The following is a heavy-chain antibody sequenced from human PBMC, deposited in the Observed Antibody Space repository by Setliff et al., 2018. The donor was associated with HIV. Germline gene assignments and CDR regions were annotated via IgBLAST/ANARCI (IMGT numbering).Heavy chain of an antibody. CDR3: ARQNILGDAGGTFDI. CDR1: GFSFSSYW. Sequence: GGSLSLSCSASGFSFSSYWISWVRQAPGKGLEWVANIKYDEIEKYYVDSVMGRFSISRDNAKNSVYLQMNSLRGEDTAVYYCARQNILGDAGGTFDIWGQGTMVTVSS. CDR2: IKYDEIEK. D-gene: IGHD3-10*01. V-gene: IGHV3-7*01. J-gene: IGHJ3*02.